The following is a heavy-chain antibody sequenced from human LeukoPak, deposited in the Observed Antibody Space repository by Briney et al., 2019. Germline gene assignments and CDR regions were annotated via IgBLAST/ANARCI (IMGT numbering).Heavy chain of an antibody. D-gene: IGHD6-19*01. Sequence: PSETLSLTCAVYGGSFSGYYWSWIRQPPGKGLEWIGEINHSGSTNYNPSLKSRVTISVDTSKNQFSLNLSSVTAADTAVYYCARGLYSSGWYVAYFQHWGQGTLVTVSS. CDR2: INHSGST. CDR1: GGSFSGYY. CDR3: ARGLYSSGWYVAYFQH. J-gene: IGHJ1*01. V-gene: IGHV4-34*01.